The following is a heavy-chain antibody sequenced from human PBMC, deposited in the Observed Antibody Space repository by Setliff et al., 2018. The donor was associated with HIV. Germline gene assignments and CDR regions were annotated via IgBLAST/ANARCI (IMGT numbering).Heavy chain of an antibody. CDR3: ARVRLELRQYWFDS. CDR2: INHSGST. D-gene: IGHD1-7*01. V-gene: IGHV4-34*01. CDR1: GGSFSDYY. J-gene: IGHJ5*01. Sequence: SETLSLTCAVYGGSFSDYYWSWIRQPPGKGLEWNGEINHSGSTNYNPSLKRRVTISVDTSKNQFSLKLNSVTAADTAVYYCARVRLELRQYWFDSWGQGSPVTVSS.